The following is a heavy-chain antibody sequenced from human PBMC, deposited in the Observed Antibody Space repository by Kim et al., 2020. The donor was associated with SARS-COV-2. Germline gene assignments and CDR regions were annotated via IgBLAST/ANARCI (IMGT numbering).Heavy chain of an antibody. CDR3: ARGAWDDYVWGSYRYTFVVIYFDY. Sequence: SETLSLTCAVYGGSFSGYYWSWIRQPPGKGLEWIGEINHSGSTNYNPSLKSRVTISVDTSKNQFSLKLSSVTAADTAVYYCARGAWDDYVWGSYRYTFVVIYFDYWGQGTLVTVSS. V-gene: IGHV4-34*01. D-gene: IGHD3-16*02. CDR1: GGSFSGYY. CDR2: INHSGST. J-gene: IGHJ4*02.